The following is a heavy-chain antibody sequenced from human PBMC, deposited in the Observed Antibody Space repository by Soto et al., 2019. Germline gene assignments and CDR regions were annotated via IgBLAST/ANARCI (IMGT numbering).Heavy chain of an antibody. J-gene: IGHJ4*02. CDR1: GFTFSSYA. CDR3: AKDRVLGESPQYYFDY. CDR2: ISGSGGST. V-gene: IGHV3-23*01. Sequence: GPPGGSLRLSCAASGFTFSSYAMSWVRQAPGKGLEWVSAISGSGGSTYYADSVKGRFTISRDNSKNTLYLQMNSLRAEDTAVYYCAKDRVLGESPQYYFDYWGQGTLVTVSS. D-gene: IGHD3-10*01.